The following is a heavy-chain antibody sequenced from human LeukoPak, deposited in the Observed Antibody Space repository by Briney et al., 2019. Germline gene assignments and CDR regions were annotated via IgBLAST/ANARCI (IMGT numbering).Heavy chain of an antibody. Sequence: SETLSLTCTVSGGSISSSSYYWGWIRKPPGKGLEWIGSIYYSGRTFYNPSLKSRVTISVDTSKTQFSLKLTSVTAADTAVYYCARLALGASYYFDFWGQGTLVTVSS. J-gene: IGHJ4*02. CDR1: GGSISSSSYY. CDR3: ARLALGASYYFDF. CDR2: IYYSGRT. V-gene: IGHV4-39*01. D-gene: IGHD6-6*01.